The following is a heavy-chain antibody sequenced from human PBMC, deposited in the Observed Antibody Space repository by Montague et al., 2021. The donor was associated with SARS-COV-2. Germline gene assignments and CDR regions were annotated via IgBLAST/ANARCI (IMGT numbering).Heavy chain of an antibody. J-gene: IGHJ4*02. V-gene: IGHV4-4*07. CDR2: ISSSGGI. D-gene: IGHD5-12*01. CDR3: ARQYIGYNRRFDY. CDR1: GGSISGYY. Sequence: SETLSLTCTVSGGSISGYYWTWIRQSAGKGLEWIGRISSSGGIDYNASLKSRVTMSLDTSKIQLSLKLSSVTAADTAVYYCARQYIGYNRRFDYWGQGALVTVSP.